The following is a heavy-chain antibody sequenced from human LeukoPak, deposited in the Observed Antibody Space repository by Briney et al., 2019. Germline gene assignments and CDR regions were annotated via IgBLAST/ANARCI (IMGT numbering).Heavy chain of an antibody. D-gene: IGHD3-22*01. J-gene: IGHJ6*03. CDR1: GGSFSGYY. Sequence: SETLSLTCAVYGGSFSGYYWTWIRQPPEKGLEWIGEMNPSGSTSYNPSLKSRVTISVDTSKNQFSLKLSSVTAADTAVYYCARGRQDVTMIVVVMTAVSYYLDVWGKGTTVTVS. CDR3: ARGRQDVTMIVVVMTAVSYYLDV. V-gene: IGHV4-34*01. CDR2: MNPSGST.